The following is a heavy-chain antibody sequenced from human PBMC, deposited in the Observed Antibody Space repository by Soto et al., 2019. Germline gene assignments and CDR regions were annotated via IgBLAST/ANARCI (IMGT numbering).Heavy chain of an antibody. CDR1: GGSVSSSNYY. J-gene: IGHJ4*02. V-gene: IGHV4-39*01. Sequence: QLQLQESGPGLVKPSETLSLTCTVSGGSVSSSNYYWGWIRQSPGKGLEWIGSIYYSGSTYYNPSLESRVNISVDKAKNQFSLKVISVTAADTAVYYCARMEGLATISYYFDYWGKGNLVTVSS. D-gene: IGHD3-9*01. CDR3: ARMEGLATISYYFDY. CDR2: IYYSGST.